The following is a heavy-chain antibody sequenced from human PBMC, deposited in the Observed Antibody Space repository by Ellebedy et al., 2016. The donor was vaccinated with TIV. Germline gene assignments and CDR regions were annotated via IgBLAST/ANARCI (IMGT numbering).Heavy chain of an antibody. D-gene: IGHD4-17*01. V-gene: IGHV1-69*13. Sequence: AASVKVSCKASGGPSGMHAINWVRQAPGQGLEYTGGIIAIFGTGKYSQRFQGRVTITSDESTHTVYMELNSLRYEDSAVYYCAKGHDYGDYIAFDIWGQGTMVIVSS. CDR3: AKGHDYGDYIAFDI. CDR1: GGPSGMHA. CDR2: IIAIFGTG. J-gene: IGHJ3*02.